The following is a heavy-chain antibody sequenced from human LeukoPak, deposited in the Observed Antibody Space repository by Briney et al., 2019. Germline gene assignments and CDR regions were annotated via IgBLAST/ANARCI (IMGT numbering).Heavy chain of an antibody. D-gene: IGHD6-13*01. CDR2: IYYSGST. Sequence: SETLSLTCTVSGGFISRYYWSWIRQPPGKGLEYIGYIYYSGSTNYNPSLKSRVTMSVDTSKNQFSLKLSSVTAADTAVYYCARAGQQLVSWFDPWGQGTLVTVSS. CDR3: ARAGQQLVSWFDP. CDR1: GGFISRYY. J-gene: IGHJ5*02. V-gene: IGHV4-59*01.